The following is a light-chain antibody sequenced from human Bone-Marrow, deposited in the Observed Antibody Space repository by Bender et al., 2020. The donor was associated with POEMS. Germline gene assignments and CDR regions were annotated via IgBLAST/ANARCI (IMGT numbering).Light chain of an antibody. J-gene: IGLJ2*01. CDR2: EVT. Sequence: QYALTQPASVSGSPGQSITISCTGTSSDVGRHTLVSWYQQFPGKAPKLMIYEVTKRPSGVSTRFSGSKSGNTASLTISGLQADDEAVYYCCSYADGSKLVVGGGTKVTVL. CDR3: CSYADGSKLV. V-gene: IGLV2-23*02. CDR1: SSDVGRHTL.